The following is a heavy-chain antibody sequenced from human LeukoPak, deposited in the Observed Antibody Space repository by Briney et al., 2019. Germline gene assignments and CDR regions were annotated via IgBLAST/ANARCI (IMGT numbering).Heavy chain of an antibody. V-gene: IGHV4-34*01. Sequence: SETLSLTCAVYGGSFSGYYWSWIRQPPGKGLEWIGEINHSVSTNYNPSLKSRVTISVDTSKNQFSLKLSSVTAADTAVYYCARQDIVVVPAADPSGGSCYYFDYWGQGTLVTVSS. CDR2: INHSVST. CDR3: ARQDIVVVPAADPSGGSCYYFDY. CDR1: GGSFSGYY. J-gene: IGHJ4*02. D-gene: IGHD2-2*01.